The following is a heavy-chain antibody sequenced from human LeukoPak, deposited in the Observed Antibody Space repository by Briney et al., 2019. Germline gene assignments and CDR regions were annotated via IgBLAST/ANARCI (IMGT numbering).Heavy chain of an antibody. CDR3: AKDGGLWVSAHWGDS. D-gene: IGHD7-27*01. CDR2: ISGRGDST. J-gene: IGHJ4*02. CDR1: GFTFSSHA. V-gene: IGHV3-23*01. Sequence: GGSLRLSCAASGFTFSSHAMSWVRQAPGKGLEWVSGISGRGDSTVYADSVKGRFTISRDNSRNTLYLQMNSLRAEDTAVYYCAKDGGLWVSAHWGDSWGRGTLVTVSS.